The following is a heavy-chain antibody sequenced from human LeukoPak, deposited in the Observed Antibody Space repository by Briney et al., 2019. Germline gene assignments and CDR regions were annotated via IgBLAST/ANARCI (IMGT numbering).Heavy chain of an antibody. CDR2: IGTAGDT. D-gene: IGHD3-22*01. J-gene: IGHJ4*02. CDR1: GFTFSSYD. Sequence: GGSLRLSCAASGFTFSSYDMHWVRHLTGKGLEWVSGIGTAGDTYYPGSVKGRFTISRENAKNSLYLQMNSLRAGDTAVYYCARQGRGGYLDYWGQGTLVTVSS. CDR3: ARQGRGGYLDY. V-gene: IGHV3-13*01.